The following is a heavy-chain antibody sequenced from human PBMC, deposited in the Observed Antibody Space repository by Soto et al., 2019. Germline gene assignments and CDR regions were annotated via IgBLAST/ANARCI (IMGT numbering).Heavy chain of an antibody. J-gene: IGHJ5*02. CDR2: IRSKAYGGTT. CDR1: GFTFGDYA. V-gene: IGHV3-49*03. CDR3: TRDPDYSNYVSWFDP. Sequence: GGSLRLSCTASGFTFGDYAMSWFRQAPGKGLEWVGFIRSKAYGGTTEYAASVKGRFTISRDDSKSIAYLQMNSLKTEDTAVYYCTRDPDYSNYVSWFDPWGQGTLVTSPQ. D-gene: IGHD4-4*01.